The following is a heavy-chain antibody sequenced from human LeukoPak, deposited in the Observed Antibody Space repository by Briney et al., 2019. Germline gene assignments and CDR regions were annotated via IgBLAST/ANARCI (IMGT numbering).Heavy chain of an antibody. V-gene: IGHV1-8*01. J-gene: IGHJ4*02. CDR3: ARGLMIYGGNLGY. CDR1: GYTFTSYD. CDR2: MNPNSGNT. D-gene: IGHD4-23*01. Sequence: ASVKVSCKASGYTFTSYDINWVRQATGQGLEWMGWMNPNSGNTGYAQKIQGRVTMTRNTSISTAYMELSSLRSEDTAVYYCARGLMIYGGNLGYWGQGTLVTVSS.